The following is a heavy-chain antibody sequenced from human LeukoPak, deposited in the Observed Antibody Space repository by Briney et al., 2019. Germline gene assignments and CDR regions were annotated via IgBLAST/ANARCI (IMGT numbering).Heavy chain of an antibody. V-gene: IGHV3-48*03. J-gene: IGHJ4*02. Sequence: PGGSLRLFCAASGFTFSNYEMNWVRQAPGKGLEWVSYISNSGTTIQYADSVKGRFTISRDNAKNSLYLQMNSLRAEDTAVYYCATFTDYWGQGTMVTVSS. CDR1: GFTFSNYE. CDR3: ATFTDY. CDR2: ISNSGTTI.